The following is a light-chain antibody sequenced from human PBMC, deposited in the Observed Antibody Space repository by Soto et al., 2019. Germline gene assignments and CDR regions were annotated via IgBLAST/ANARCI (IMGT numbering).Light chain of an antibody. J-gene: IGKJ1*01. V-gene: IGKV3-15*01. Sequence: IVMTQSPATLSVSPGERAALSCRASQNVNYNLAWYQQKPGQAPRLLIHDASVRATAIPARFSGSGSGTEITLTISSLQSEDFAVYYCQQYNNWPRTFGQGTKVEIK. CDR1: QNVNYN. CDR3: QQYNNWPRT. CDR2: DAS.